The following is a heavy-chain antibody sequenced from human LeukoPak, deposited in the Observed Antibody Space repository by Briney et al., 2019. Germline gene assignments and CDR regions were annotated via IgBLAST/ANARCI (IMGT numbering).Heavy chain of an antibody. D-gene: IGHD2-8*01. V-gene: IGHV4-59*12. CDR1: SGSISGYY. CDR3: ARGLMGSTWFDP. CDR2: IHYSGST. Sequence: SETLSLTCTVSSGSISGYYWSWIRQPPGKGLEWIGQIHYSGSTNYNPSLKSRVTISVDTSKNQFSLKLSSVTAADTAVYYCARGLMGSTWFDPWGQGTLVTVSS. J-gene: IGHJ5*02.